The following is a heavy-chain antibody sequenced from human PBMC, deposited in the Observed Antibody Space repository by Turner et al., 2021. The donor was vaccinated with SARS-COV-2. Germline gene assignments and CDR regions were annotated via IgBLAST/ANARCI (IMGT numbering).Heavy chain of an antibody. D-gene: IGHD3-3*01. J-gene: IGHJ4*02. CDR1: GFTFSNYG. CDR2: ISDDGSNQ. V-gene: IGHV3-30*03. CDR3: ARERRGYYAEY. Sequence: QVQLVESGGGVVQPGRYLRVSCAASGFTFSNYGVHWVRQAPGKGLECVAVISDDGSNQYYADSVKGRLTISRDDSKNTLYLQMNSLSAEYTAVYHCARERRGYYAEYWGQGSLVTVSS.